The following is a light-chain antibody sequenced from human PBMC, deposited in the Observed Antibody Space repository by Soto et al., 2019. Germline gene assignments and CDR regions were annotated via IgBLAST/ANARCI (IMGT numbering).Light chain of an antibody. CDR2: WAS. V-gene: IGKV4-1*01. CDR1: QSVLYSSNNRNY. J-gene: IGKJ5*01. Sequence: DILMTQSPDSLAVSLGERATINCKSSQSVLYSSNNRNYLAWYQLKPGQPPKLLIYWASTRESGVPDRFSGSGSGTDFTLTISSLQSEDFAVYYCQQYNSWPPITFGQGTRLEIK. CDR3: QQYNSWPPIT.